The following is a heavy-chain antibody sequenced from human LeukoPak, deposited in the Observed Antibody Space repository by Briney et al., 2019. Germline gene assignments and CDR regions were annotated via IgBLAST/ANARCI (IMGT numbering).Heavy chain of an antibody. CDR1: GFTFSSYA. CDR2: ISYDGSNK. V-gene: IGHV3-30-3*01. CDR3: ARDKGSGYYSGTDY. Sequence: GGSLRLSCAASGFTFSSYAMHWVRQAPGKGLEWVAVISYDGSNKYYADSVKGRFTISRDNSKNTLYLQMNSLRAEDTAVYYCARDKGSGYYSGTDYWGQETLVTVSS. J-gene: IGHJ4*02. D-gene: IGHD3-22*01.